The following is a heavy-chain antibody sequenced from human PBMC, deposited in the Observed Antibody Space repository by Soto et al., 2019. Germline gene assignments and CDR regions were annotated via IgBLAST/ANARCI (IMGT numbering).Heavy chain of an antibody. CDR3: AKGPSNYDNNWFDP. CDR1: GYSFTSYW. Sequence: XESLKVSWQCSGYSFTSYWISLVLQMPGKGLEWMGRIDPSDSYTNYSPSFQGHVTISADKSISTAYLQWSSLKASDTAMYYCAKGPSNYDNNWFDPWGQGTLVTVSS. CDR2: IDPSDSYT. D-gene: IGHD4-4*01. V-gene: IGHV5-10-1*01. J-gene: IGHJ5*02.